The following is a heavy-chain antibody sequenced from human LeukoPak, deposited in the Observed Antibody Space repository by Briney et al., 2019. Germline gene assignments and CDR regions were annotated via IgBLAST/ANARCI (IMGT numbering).Heavy chain of an antibody. CDR2: IWYDGSNK. D-gene: IGHD3-10*01. CDR3: ARDTGGSGSPRSDSYYYYGMDV. Sequence: GGSLRLSCAASGFTFSSYGMHWVRQAPGKGLEWVAVIWYDGSNKYYADSVKGRFTISRDNSKNTLYLQMNGLRAEDTAVYYCARDTGGSGSPRSDSYYYYGMDVWGQGTTVTVSS. V-gene: IGHV3-33*01. J-gene: IGHJ6*02. CDR1: GFTFSSYG.